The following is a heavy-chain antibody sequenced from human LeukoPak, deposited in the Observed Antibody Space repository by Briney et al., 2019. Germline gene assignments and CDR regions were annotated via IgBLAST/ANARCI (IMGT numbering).Heavy chain of an antibody. D-gene: IGHD3-9*01. CDR2: ISGSGGST. J-gene: IGHJ5*02. CDR3: ARGGYHILTGYYENWFDP. V-gene: IGHV3-23*01. Sequence: GGSLRLSCAASGFTFSSYAMSWVRQAPGKGLEWVSAISGSGGSTYYADSVKGRFTISRDNSKNTLYLQMNSLRAEDTAVYYCARGGYHILTGYYENWFDPWGQGTLVIVSS. CDR1: GFTFSSYA.